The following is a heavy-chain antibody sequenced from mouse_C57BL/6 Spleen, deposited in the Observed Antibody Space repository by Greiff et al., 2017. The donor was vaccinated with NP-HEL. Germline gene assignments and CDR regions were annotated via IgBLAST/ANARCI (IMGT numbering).Heavy chain of an antibody. J-gene: IGHJ4*01. D-gene: IGHD1-1*02. CDR3: ARDHYGPYYAMDY. V-gene: IGHV3-6*01. CDR1: GYSITSGYY. Sequence: EVKLEESGPGLVKPSQSLSLTCSVTGYSITSGYYWNWIRQFPGNKLEWMGYISYDGSNNYNPSLKNRISITRDTSKNQFFLKLNSVTTEDTATYYCARDHYGPYYAMDYWGQGTSVTVSS. CDR2: ISYDGSN.